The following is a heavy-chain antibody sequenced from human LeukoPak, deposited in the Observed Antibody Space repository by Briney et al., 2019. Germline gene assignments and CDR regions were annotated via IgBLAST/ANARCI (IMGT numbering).Heavy chain of an antibody. V-gene: IGHV4-4*07. D-gene: IGHD1-1*01. Sequence: SETLSLTCTVSGGSISSYYWSWIRQPAGKGLEWIGRIYTSGSTNYNPSLKSRVTMSVDTSKNQFSLKLSSVTAADTAVYYCAXXXXXXXXXXVPRLSKYYFDYWGQGTLVTVSS. CDR1: GGSISSYY. CDR3: AXXXXXXXXXXVPRLSKYYFDY. J-gene: IGHJ4*02. CDR2: IYTSGST.